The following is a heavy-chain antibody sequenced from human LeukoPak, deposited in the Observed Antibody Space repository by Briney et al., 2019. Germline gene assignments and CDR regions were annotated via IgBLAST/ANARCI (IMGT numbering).Heavy chain of an antibody. J-gene: IGHJ4*02. D-gene: IGHD5-24*01. Sequence: GGSLRLSCIXXXXXXSXXXXXWVRXXXXXXLVWVSRIDADGTGALYADAVEGRFTISRDNAKNTLYLQMNSLRAEDTAVYYCVRGGFHGDWGQGTLVTVSS. CDR2: IDADGTGA. CDR3: VRGGFHGD. CDR1: XXXXSXXX. V-gene: IGHV3-74*01.